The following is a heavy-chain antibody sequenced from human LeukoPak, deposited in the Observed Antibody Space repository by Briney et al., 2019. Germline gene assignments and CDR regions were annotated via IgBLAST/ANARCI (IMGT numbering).Heavy chain of an antibody. D-gene: IGHD1-26*01. J-gene: IGHJ4*02. CDR1: GGSISSSNW. CDR2: IYHSGST. CDR3: AGNSGSYYEESLATLFDY. Sequence: PSETLSLTCAVSGGSISSSNWWSWVRQPPGKGLEWIGEIYHSGSTNYNPSLKSRVTISVDTSKNQFSLKLSSVTAADTAVYYCAGNSGSYYEESLATLFDYWGQGTLVTVSS. V-gene: IGHV4-4*02.